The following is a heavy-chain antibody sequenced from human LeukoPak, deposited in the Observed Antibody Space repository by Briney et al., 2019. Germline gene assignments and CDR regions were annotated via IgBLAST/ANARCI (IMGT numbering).Heavy chain of an antibody. D-gene: IGHD1-20*01. CDR2: ISSSSSTM. CDR1: GFTFSTYN. V-gene: IGHV3-48*02. J-gene: IGHJ4*02. Sequence: GGSLRLSCAASGFTFSTYNMNWVRQAPGKGLEWVSYISSSSSTMYYADSVEGRFTISRDNAKNSLYLRMSSLRDEDTAVYYCVREVTGALGYRGQGTLVTVSS. CDR3: VREVTGALGY.